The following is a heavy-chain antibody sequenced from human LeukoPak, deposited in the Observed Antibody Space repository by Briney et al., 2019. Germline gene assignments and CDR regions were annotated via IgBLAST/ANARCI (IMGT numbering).Heavy chain of an antibody. CDR1: GGSFSGYH. CDR2: INDRGHT. V-gene: IGHV4-34*01. D-gene: IGHD4-23*01. CDR3: ARDPTTVVNVSYYFDF. J-gene: IGHJ4*02. Sequence: PPETLSLTCAVHGGSFSGYHWNWVRQSPQKGLEWVGEINDRGHTNYNPSLKRRVTISVEMSKKQFSVNLYSVTAADSSVYFCARDPTTVVNVSYYFDFWGEGTLVSVFS.